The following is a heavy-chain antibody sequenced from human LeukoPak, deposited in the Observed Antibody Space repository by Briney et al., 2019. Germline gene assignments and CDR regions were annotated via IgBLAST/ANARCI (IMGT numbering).Heavy chain of an antibody. CDR2: ISAYNGNT. D-gene: IGHD2-21*02. V-gene: IGHV1-18*04. J-gene: IGHJ4*02. Sequence: ASVKVSCKASGYTFTIYYIHWVRQAPGQGLEWMGWISAYNGNTNYAQKLQGRVTMTTDTSTSTAYMELRSLRSDDTAVYYCARLAYCGGDCYSEADYWGQGTLVTVSS. CDR3: ARLAYCGGDCYSEADY. CDR1: GYTFTIYY.